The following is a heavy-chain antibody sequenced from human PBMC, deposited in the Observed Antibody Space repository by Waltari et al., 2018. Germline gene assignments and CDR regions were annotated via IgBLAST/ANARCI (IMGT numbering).Heavy chain of an antibody. CDR3: ARAYDSTGYYRYFDL. Sequence: QLQLQESGPGLVKPSETLSLACNVSGASIRSSVHYWGWVRQPPGKGLEWIGSVYFTGTTYYNPSVKSRISISVDTSKSQFSLRLTSVTAADTAVYYCARAYDSTGYYRYFDLWGRGTLVTVSS. V-gene: IGHV4-39*01. CDR2: VYFTGTT. D-gene: IGHD3-22*01. J-gene: IGHJ2*01. CDR1: GASIRSSVHY.